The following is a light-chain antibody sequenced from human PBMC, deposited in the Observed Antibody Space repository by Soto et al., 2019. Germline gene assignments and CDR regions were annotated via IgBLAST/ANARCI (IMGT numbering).Light chain of an antibody. CDR1: SSEVGGYNY. V-gene: IGLV2-14*01. CDR2: EVS. Sequence: QSVLPQPASVSGSPLQSITISCSGTSSEVGGYNYVSWYHHHTGKAPKLMIYEVSNRHTGVSNRFSGSKSGNTASLTVSGLQAEDEADYYCSSYTRSSTVVFGGGTKLTVL. J-gene: IGLJ2*01. CDR3: SSYTRSSTVV.